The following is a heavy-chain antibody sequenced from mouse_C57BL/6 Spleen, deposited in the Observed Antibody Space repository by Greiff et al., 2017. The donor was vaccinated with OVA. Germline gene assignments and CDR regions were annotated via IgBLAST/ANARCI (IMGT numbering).Heavy chain of an antibody. CDR2: INPSNGGT. CDR1: GYTFTSYW. J-gene: IGHJ4*01. V-gene: IGHV1-53*01. CDR3: ARSRGSLYAMDY. Sequence: LQPGTELVKPGASVKLSCKASGYTFTSYWMHWVKQRPGQGLEWIGNINPSNGGTNYNEKFKSKATLTVDKSSSTAYMQLSSLTSEDSAVYYCARSRGSLYAMDYWGQGTSVTVSS.